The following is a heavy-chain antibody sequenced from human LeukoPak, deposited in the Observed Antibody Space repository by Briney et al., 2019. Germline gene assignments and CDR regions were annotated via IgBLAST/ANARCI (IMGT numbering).Heavy chain of an antibody. CDR1: GGSISSYY. D-gene: IGHD3-22*01. Sequence: PSETLSLTCTVSGGSISSYYWGWIRQPAGKGLESIGHISTSGSTNYNPSLKSRVTMKLSSVTAADTAVYYCARVRYSDSSVLTRKRSYYFDYWGQGTLVTVSS. CDR2: ISTSGST. CDR3: ARVRYSDSSVLTRKRSYYFDY. V-gene: IGHV4-4*07. J-gene: IGHJ4*02.